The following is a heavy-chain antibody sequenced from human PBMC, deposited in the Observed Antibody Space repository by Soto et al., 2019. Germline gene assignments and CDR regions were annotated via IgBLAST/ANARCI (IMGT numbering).Heavy chain of an antibody. J-gene: IGHJ5*02. CDR1: GGSISSSSYY. Sequence: QLQLQESGPGLVKPSETLSLTCTVSGGSISSSSYYWGWIRQPPGKGLERIGSIYYSGSTYYNPSLKSRVTISVDTSKNQFSLKLSSVTAADTAVYYCARHGRREWELRHPHSFDPWGQGTLVTVSS. CDR3: ARHGRREWELRHPHSFDP. CDR2: IYYSGST. V-gene: IGHV4-39*01. D-gene: IGHD1-26*01.